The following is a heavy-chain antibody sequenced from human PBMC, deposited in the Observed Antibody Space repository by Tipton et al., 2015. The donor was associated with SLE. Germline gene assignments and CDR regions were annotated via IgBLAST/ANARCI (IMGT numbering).Heavy chain of an antibody. J-gene: IGHJ3*02. Sequence: TLSLTCAADRGSFSDSWWSWIRQPPGRGLEWIGEFTRSGGTNYNPALRSRVSISADSSKNQFSLKLRSMTAADTALYYCARENGWEILRGNAFDIWGQGTMVTVSS. V-gene: IGHV4-34*01. CDR3: ARENGWEILRGNAFDI. CDR2: FTRSGGT. D-gene: IGHD1-26*01. CDR1: RGSFSDSW.